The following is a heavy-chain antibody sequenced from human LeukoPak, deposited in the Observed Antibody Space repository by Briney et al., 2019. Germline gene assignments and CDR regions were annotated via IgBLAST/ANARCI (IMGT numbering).Heavy chain of an antibody. CDR2: ISGSGGST. Sequence: PGGSLRLSCAASGLTFSSYAISRCGQPPGKGLEWVSAISGSGGSTYYADSVKGRFTISRDNSKNTLYLQMNSLRAEDTAVYYCATEPAQYYYDSSGRWHAFDIWGQGTMVTVSS. V-gene: IGHV3-23*01. CDR3: ATEPAQYYYDSSGRWHAFDI. D-gene: IGHD3-22*01. CDR1: GLTFSSYA. J-gene: IGHJ3*02.